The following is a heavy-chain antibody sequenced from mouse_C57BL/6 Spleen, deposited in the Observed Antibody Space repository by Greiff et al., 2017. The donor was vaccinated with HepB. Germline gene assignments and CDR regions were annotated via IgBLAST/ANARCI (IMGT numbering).Heavy chain of an antibody. CDR2: IWSGGST. D-gene: IGHD1-1*01. CDR3: ASPTTVVADYAMDY. J-gene: IGHJ4*01. CDR1: GFSLTIYG. V-gene: IGHV2-2*01. Sequence: QVQLQQSGPGLVQPSQSLSITCTVSGFSLTIYGVHWVRQSPGKGLEWLGVIWSGGSTDYNAAFISRLSISKDNSKSQVFFKMNSLQADDTAIYYCASPTTVVADYAMDYWGQGTSVTVSS.